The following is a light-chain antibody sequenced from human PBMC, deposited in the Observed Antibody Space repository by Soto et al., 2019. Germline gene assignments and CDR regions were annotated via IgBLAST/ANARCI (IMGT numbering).Light chain of an antibody. CDR3: KQYKEWPPFT. V-gene: IGKV3-15*01. CDR1: QSVSNN. Sequence: IVMTQSPATLSVSPGETATLSCRASQSVSNNVAWYQQKPGQAPRLLVLGASTRATGIPARFSGSGSGTEFTFSISSVQSEDFAVYYCKQYKEWPPFTFGQGTRLEIK. CDR2: GAS. J-gene: IGKJ5*01.